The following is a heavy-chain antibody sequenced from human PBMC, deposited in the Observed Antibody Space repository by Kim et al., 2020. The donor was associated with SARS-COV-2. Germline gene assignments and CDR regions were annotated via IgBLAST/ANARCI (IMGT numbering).Heavy chain of an antibody. Sequence: ETLSLTCAVYGGSFSGYYWSWIRQPPGKGLEWIGEINHSGSTNYNPSLKSRVTISVDTSKNQFSLKLSSVTAADTAVYYCARGWPGGYWGQGTLVTVSS. CDR1: GGSFSGYY. CDR3: ARGWPGGY. V-gene: IGHV4-34*01. CDR2: INHSGST. J-gene: IGHJ4*02.